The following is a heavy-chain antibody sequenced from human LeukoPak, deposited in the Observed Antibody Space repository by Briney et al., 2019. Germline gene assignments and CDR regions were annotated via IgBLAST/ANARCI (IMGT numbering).Heavy chain of an antibody. CDR1: GGTFSSYA. D-gene: IGHD6-6*01. CDR3: ARAGAARPPLWYYYYYMDV. Sequence: SVEVSCKASGGTFSSYAISWVRQAPGQGLEWMGGIIPIFGTANYAQKFQARVTITTDESTITAYMELSSLRSAATAVYYCARAGAARPPLWYYYYYMDVXGKGTTVTVSS. J-gene: IGHJ6*03. V-gene: IGHV1-69*05. CDR2: IIPIFGTA.